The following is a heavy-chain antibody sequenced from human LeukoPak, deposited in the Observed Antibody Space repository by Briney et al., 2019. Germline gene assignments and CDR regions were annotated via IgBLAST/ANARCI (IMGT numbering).Heavy chain of an antibody. J-gene: IGHJ4*02. CDR1: GYTFTGYY. CDR3: ATVSGDIVAPFLGY. V-gene: IGHV1-2*02. Sequence: ASVKVSCKASGYTFTGYYMHWVRQAPGQGLEWMGWINPNSGGTNYAQKFQGRVTMTEDTSTDTAYMELSSLRSEDTAVYYCATVSGDIVAPFLGYWGQGTLVTVSS. CDR2: INPNSGGT. D-gene: IGHD5-12*01.